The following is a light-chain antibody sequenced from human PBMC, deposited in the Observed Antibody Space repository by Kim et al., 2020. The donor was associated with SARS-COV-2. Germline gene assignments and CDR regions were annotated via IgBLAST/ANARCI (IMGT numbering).Light chain of an antibody. CDR1: RVDMGTYDY. J-gene: IGLJ3*02. Sequence: GQSVPLSRPGTRVDMGTYDYVSWYQHHPGKAPRLMIYDVSLRPSGVSNRFSGSKSGDTASLTISGLQAEDEAEYYCSSYTSSDTFVFGGGTQLTVL. CDR2: DVS. V-gene: IGLV2-14*03. CDR3: SSYTSSDTFV.